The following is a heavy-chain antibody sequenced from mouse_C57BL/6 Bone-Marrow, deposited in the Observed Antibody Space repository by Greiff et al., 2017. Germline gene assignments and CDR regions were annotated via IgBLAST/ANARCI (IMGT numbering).Heavy chain of an antibody. V-gene: IGHV5-4*03. CDR3: ARGDLPHFDY. Sequence: EVKLMESGGGLVKPGGSLKLSCAASGFTFSSYAMSWVRQTPEKRLEWVATISDGGSYTYYPDNVKGRFTISRDNAKNNLYLQMSHLKSEDTAMYYCARGDLPHFDYWGQGTTLTVSS. J-gene: IGHJ2*01. CDR1: GFTFSSYA. CDR2: ISDGGSYT. D-gene: IGHD2-1*01.